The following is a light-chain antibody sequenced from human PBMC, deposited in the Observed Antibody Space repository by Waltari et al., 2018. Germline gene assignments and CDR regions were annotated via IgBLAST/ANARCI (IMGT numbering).Light chain of an antibody. V-gene: IGLV2-14*03. CDR3: SSYTSSSTLVV. Sequence: QSALTQPASVSGSPGQSITISCTGTSSDVGGYNYASWYQQHPGKAPKRMIYDVSNRPSGVSNRFSGSKSGNTASLTISGLQAEDEADYYCSSYTSSSTLVVFGSGTKVTVL. CDR1: SSDVGGYNY. J-gene: IGLJ6*01. CDR2: DVS.